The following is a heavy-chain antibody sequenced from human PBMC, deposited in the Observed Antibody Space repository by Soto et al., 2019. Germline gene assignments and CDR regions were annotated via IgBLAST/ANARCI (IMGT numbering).Heavy chain of an antibody. CDR2: IDPSDSYT. Sequence: PGESLKISCKGSGYSFTSYWISWVRQMPGKGLEWMGRIDPSDSYTNYSPSFQGHVTISADKSISTAYLQWSRLEASDTVRYSCSLMGQLVRRTYGMDVWGQGTTVNVSS. CDR3: SLMGQLVRRTYGMDV. D-gene: IGHD6-6*01. CDR1: GYSFTSYW. V-gene: IGHV5-10-1*01. J-gene: IGHJ6*02.